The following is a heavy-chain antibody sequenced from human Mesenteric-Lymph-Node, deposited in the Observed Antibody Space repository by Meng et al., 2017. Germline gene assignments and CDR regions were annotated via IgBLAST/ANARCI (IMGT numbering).Heavy chain of an antibody. CDR3: AREYTTLSSGYDAFAI. CDR1: GFTFSSYA. CDR2: IGGSGVTT. V-gene: IGHV3-23*01. D-gene: IGHD2/OR15-2a*01. Sequence: GGSLRLSCAASGFTFSSYAMSWVRQAPGKGLEWVSVIGGSGVTTYYADSVKGRFTISRDNSKNTLCLQMNSLRAEDTALYYCAREYTTLSSGYDAFAIWGQGTVVTVSS. J-gene: IGHJ3*02.